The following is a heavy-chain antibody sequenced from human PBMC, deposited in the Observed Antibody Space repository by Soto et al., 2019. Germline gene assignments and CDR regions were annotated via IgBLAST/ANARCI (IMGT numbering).Heavy chain of an antibody. D-gene: IGHD3-10*01. J-gene: IGHJ6*02. CDR2: IYYTGSI. V-gene: IGHV4-31*03. CDR1: GGSISSGGYY. Sequence: QVQLQASGPGLVKPSQTLSLTCTVSGGSISSGGYYWTCIRQHPGKVLEWIGYIYYTGSIYYHPSLKRRVTMSVDTSKDQFSLKLSSVTAADTAVSYCARELRFRGFNGMDVWGQGTTATVS. CDR3: ARELRFRGFNGMDV.